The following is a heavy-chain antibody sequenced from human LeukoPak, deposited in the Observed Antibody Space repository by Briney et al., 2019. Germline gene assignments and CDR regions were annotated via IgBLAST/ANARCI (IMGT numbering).Heavy chain of an antibody. J-gene: IGHJ4*02. CDR1: GFPFSDYS. CDR2: IGISSGNT. V-gene: IGHV3-48*01. D-gene: IGHD3/OR15-3a*01. CDR3: AKRGVVIRVILVGFHKEAYYFES. Sequence: GGSLRLSCTASGFPFSDYSMNWVRQAPGKGLEWISYIGISSGNTKYADSVKGRFTISADNPKNTLYLQMNSLRAEDTAVYFCAKRGVVIRVILVGFHKEAYYFESWGQGALVTVSS.